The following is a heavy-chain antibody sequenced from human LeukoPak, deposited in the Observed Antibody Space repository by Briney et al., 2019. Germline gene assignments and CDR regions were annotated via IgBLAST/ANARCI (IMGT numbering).Heavy chain of an antibody. Sequence: SETLSLTCTVSGGSISSYYWSWIRQPPGKGLEWIGYIYYSGSTNYNPSLKSRVTISVDTSKNQFSLKLSSVTAAGTAVYYCARGVAAAGHGYYYYYMDVWGKGTTVTVSS. J-gene: IGHJ6*03. CDR3: ARGVAAAGHGYYYYYMDV. CDR1: GGSISSYY. D-gene: IGHD6-13*01. CDR2: IYYSGST. V-gene: IGHV4-59*01.